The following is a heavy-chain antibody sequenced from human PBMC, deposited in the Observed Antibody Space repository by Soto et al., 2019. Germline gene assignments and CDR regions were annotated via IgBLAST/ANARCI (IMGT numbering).Heavy chain of an antibody. J-gene: IGHJ5*02. V-gene: IGHV1-18*01. D-gene: IGHD6-6*01. CDR3: AREGPYSSSSGFDP. CDR2: ISAYNGNT. CDR1: GCTFTSYG. Sequence: GASVKVSCKASGCTFTSYGISWVRQAPGQGLEWMGWISAYNGNTNYAQKLQGRVTMTTDTSTSTAYMELRSLRSDDTAVYYCAREGPYSSSSGFDPWGQGTLVTVSS.